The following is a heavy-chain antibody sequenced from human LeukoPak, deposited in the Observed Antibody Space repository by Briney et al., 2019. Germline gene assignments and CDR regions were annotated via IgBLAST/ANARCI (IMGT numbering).Heavy chain of an antibody. Sequence: GASAKVSCKASGYSFTSYYMHWVRQTPAQGLERMGIINPSGGSTSYAQNFQGKVTMTRYMSKSTVYMELSSLGSEDTGVYYCARDGAAGRTGRGDYWGEGNLVTVSS. D-gene: IGHD6-13*01. V-gene: IGHV1-46*01. J-gene: IGHJ4*02. CDR1: GYSFTSYY. CDR2: INPSGGST. CDR3: ARDGAAGRTGRGDY.